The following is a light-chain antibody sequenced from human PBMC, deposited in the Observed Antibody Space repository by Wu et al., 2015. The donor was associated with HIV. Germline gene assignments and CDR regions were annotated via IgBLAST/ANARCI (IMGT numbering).Light chain of an antibody. V-gene: IGKV3-20*01. CDR2: GAS. CDR3: QQYGNSPNT. CDR1: QSVSHNY. J-gene: IGKJ2*01. Sequence: VLTQSPGTLSLSPGEGATLSCRASQSVSHNYLAWYQQRYGQAPRLLIYGASSRATGIPDRFTGNGSGTDFTLTISRLEPEDFAVYYCQQYGNSPNTFGQGTKLEIK.